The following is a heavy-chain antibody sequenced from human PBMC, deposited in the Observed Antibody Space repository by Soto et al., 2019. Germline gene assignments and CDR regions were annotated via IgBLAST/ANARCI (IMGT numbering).Heavy chain of an antibody. CDR2: IYNSGST. D-gene: IGHD6-19*01. J-gene: IGHJ4*02. CDR1: GGSISSSTYY. CDR3: ARDSSGWNYYFGY. Sequence: SKTLSLTCTVSGGSISSSTYYWVWIRQPTGKGLEWIASIYNSGSTYYNPSLRSRVTISVDTSKNQFSLKLSSVTAADTAVYYCARDSSGWNYYFGYWGQGTLVTVSS. V-gene: IGHV4-39*02.